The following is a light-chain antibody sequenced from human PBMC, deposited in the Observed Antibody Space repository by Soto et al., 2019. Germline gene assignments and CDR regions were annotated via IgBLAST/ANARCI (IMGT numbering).Light chain of an antibody. Sequence: EVVMTQSPATLSVSPGERATLSCRASQSVSDNLAWYQQKPGQPPRLLIYGASTRATGIPARFSASGSGIEFTLTISSLQSEDFAVYYCQQSNNWPYTFGQGTKLDIK. V-gene: IGKV3-15*01. CDR1: QSVSDN. J-gene: IGKJ2*01. CDR2: GAS. CDR3: QQSNNWPYT.